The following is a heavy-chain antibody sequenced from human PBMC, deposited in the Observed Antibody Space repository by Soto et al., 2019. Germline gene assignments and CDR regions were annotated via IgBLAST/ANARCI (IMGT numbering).Heavy chain of an antibody. D-gene: IGHD6-19*01. CDR1: GGSISSGDYY. Sequence: SETLSLTCTVSGGSISSGDYYWSWIRQHPGKGLEWIGYIYYSGSTYYNPSLKSRVIISVDRSKNQFSLKLSSVTAADTAVYYCARINNSAWQPLDYWGQGTLVTVSS. CDR3: ARINNSAWQPLDY. CDR2: IYYSGST. V-gene: IGHV4-31*03. J-gene: IGHJ4*02.